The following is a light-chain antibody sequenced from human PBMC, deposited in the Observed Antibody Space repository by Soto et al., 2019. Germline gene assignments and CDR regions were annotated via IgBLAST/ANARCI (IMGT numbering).Light chain of an antibody. CDR3: QQYYISWS. CDR2: GAS. J-gene: IGKJ1*01. V-gene: IGKV3-15*01. CDR1: QSVSSN. Sequence: EIVMTQSPATLSVSPGERATLSCRASQSVSSNLAWYQQKPGQAPRLLIYGASTRATGIPARFSGSGSGTEFTLTISSLQSEDFATYSCQQYYISWSFGQGTKVDIK.